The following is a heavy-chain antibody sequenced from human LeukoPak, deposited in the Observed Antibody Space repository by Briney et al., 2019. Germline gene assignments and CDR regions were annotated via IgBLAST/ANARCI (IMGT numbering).Heavy chain of an antibody. Sequence: SETLSLTCAVYGGSFSGYYWSWIRQPPGKGLEWIGEINHSGSTNYNPSLKSRVTISVDTSKNQFSLKLSSVTAADTAVYYCARAGDGYNPSYYFDYWGQGTLVTVSS. J-gene: IGHJ4*02. CDR1: GGSFSGYY. V-gene: IGHV4-34*01. CDR2: INHSGST. CDR3: ARAGDGYNPSYYFDY. D-gene: IGHD5-24*01.